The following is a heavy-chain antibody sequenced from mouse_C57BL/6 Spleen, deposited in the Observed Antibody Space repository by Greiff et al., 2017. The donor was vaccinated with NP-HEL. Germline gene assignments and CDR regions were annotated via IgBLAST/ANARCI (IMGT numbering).Heavy chain of an antibody. CDR1: GYSFTSYY. V-gene: IGHV1-66*01. CDR3: ASRGTVYFDY. Sequence: QVQLKESGPELVKPGASVKISCKASGYSFTSYYIHWVKQRPGQGLEWIGWIYPGSGNTKYNEKFKGKATLTADTSSSTAYMQLSSLTSEDSAVYYCASRGTVYFDYWGQGTTLTVSS. D-gene: IGHD3-3*01. CDR2: IYPGSGNT. J-gene: IGHJ2*01.